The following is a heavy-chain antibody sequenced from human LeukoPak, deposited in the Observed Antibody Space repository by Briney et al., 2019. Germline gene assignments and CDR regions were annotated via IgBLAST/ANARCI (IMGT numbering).Heavy chain of an antibody. D-gene: IGHD5-24*01. CDR2: ISSSGSTI. Sequence: PGGSLRLSCAASGFTFSSYEMNWVRQAPGKGLEWVSYISSSGSTIYYADSVKGRFTISRDNAKNSLYLQMNCLRAEDTAVYCCARFAKMASFDYWGQGTLVTVSS. J-gene: IGHJ4*02. V-gene: IGHV3-48*03. CDR1: GFTFSSYE. CDR3: ARFAKMASFDY.